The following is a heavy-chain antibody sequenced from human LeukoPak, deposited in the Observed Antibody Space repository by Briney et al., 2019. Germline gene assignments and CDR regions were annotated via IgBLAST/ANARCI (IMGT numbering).Heavy chain of an antibody. CDR1: GFTFSSYG. V-gene: IGHV3-30*02. CDR2: TRYDEDNK. J-gene: IGHJ4*02. CDR3: AKDTSTISVSGTCFDY. Sequence: GGSLRLSCAASGFTFSSYGMNWVPQAPGKGLEWVAFTRYDEDNKYYADSVEGRFTISRDNSKNTLYLQMNSLRAEDTAVYYCAKDTSTISVSGTCFDYWGREPWSPSPQ. D-gene: IGHD6-19*01.